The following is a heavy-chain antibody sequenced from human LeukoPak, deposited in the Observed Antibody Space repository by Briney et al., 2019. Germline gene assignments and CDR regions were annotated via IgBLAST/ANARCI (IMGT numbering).Heavy chain of an antibody. V-gene: IGHV1-69*13. CDR2: IIPIFGTA. J-gene: IGHJ5*02. CDR1: GYTFTCYY. Sequence: SVKVSCKASGYTFTCYYMHWVRQAPGQGLEWMGGIIPIFGTANYAQKFQGRVTITADESTSTAYMELSSLRSEDTAVYYCARDMRVDTAMDYNWFDPWGQGTLVTVSS. D-gene: IGHD5-18*01. CDR3: ARDMRVDTAMDYNWFDP.